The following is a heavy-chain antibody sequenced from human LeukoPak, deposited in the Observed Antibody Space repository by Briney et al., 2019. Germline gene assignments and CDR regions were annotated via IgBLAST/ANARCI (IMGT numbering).Heavy chain of an antibody. CDR1: GGSISSSSYY. Sequence: SETLSLTCTVSGGSISSSSYYWGWIRQPPGKGLEWIGSIYYSGSTYYNPSLKSRVTISLDTSNKHFSMTLRSVTVADAAVYFCARGPPPSNYYNYMDVWGKGTTVTVSS. CDR2: IYYSGST. J-gene: IGHJ6*03. V-gene: IGHV4-39*02. CDR3: ARGPPPSNYYNYMDV.